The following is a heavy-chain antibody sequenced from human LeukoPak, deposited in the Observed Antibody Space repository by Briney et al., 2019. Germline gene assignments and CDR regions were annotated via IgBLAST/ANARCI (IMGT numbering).Heavy chain of an antibody. J-gene: IGHJ4*02. CDR3: ARSYYYDSSGYPHFDY. V-gene: IGHV4-38-2*02. CDR2: IYHSGST. Sequence: PSETLSLTCTVSGYSISSGYYWGWIRQPPGKGLEWIGSIYHSGSTYYNPSLKSRVTISVDTSKNQFSLKLSSVTAADTAVYYCARSYYYDSSGYPHFDYWGQGTLVTVSS. CDR1: GYSISSGYY. D-gene: IGHD3-22*01.